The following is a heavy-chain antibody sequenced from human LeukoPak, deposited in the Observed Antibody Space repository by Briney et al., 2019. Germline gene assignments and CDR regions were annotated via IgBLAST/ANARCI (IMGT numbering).Heavy chain of an antibody. D-gene: IGHD3-16*01. CDR2: INPNSGGT. CDR1: GYTFTGYY. V-gene: IGHV1-2*02. Sequence: ASVKGSCKASGYTFTGYYMHWVRQAPGQWLEWMGWINPNSGGTNYAQKFQGRVTMTRDTSISTAYMELSRLRSDDTAVYYCARVRGRWGLYNWFDPWGQGTLVTVSS. J-gene: IGHJ5*02. CDR3: ARVRGRWGLYNWFDP.